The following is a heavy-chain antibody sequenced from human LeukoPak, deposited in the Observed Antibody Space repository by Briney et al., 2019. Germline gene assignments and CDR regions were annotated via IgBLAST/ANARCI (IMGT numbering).Heavy chain of an antibody. V-gene: IGHV3-33*01. D-gene: IGHD6-13*01. CDR3: ARVQQLVPFDY. Sequence: GRSLRLSCAASGFTFSSYGMHWVRQAPGKGLEGVAVIWYDGSNKYYADSVKGRFTISRDNSKNTLYLQMNSLRAEDTAVYYCARVQQLVPFDYWGQGTLVTVSS. CDR2: IWYDGSNK. CDR1: GFTFSSYG. J-gene: IGHJ4*02.